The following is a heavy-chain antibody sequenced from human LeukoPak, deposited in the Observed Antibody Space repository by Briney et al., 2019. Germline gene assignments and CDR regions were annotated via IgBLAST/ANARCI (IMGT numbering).Heavy chain of an antibody. CDR1: GGSISSSSYY. J-gene: IGHJ3*02. V-gene: IGHV4-39*01. D-gene: IGHD1-26*01. CDR3: ARQGEGGRAFDI. CDR2: IYYNGST. Sequence: KPSETLSLTCTVSGGSISSSSYYWGWIRQPPGKGLEGVGSIYYNGSTYYKPSLQSRVTISVDSSNNQFSLKLSSVTAAHTAVYYCARQGEGGRAFDIWGQGTMVTVSS.